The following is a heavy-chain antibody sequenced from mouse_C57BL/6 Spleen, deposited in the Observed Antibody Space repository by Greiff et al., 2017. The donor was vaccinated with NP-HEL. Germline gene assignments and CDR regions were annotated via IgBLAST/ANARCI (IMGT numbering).Heavy chain of an antibody. V-gene: IGHV1-52*01. CDR2: IDPSDSDT. CDR3: ARGYGDAMDY. Sequence: QVQLQQPVAELVRPGSSVKLSCTASGYTFNSYWMHWVKQRPIQGLEWIGNIDPSDSDTHYTPKFKDKATLTVDTSSSTAYMQLSSLTSEDSAVYYCARGYGDAMDYWGQGTSVTVSS. CDR1: GYTFNSYW. J-gene: IGHJ4*01. D-gene: IGHD2-2*01.